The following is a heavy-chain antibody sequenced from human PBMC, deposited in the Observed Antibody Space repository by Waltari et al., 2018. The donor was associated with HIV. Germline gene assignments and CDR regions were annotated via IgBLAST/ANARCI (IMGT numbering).Heavy chain of an antibody. Sequence: QVKLVESGGAVVQPGRSLRLSCVAPGLAFSSYAMHWVRQAPGKGVGWVEVMSSDGNKRHEAGAVKGRFTISRDNSKDTLYLEMDSLRIEDTALYYCVNDFYGGNSRWDYFEHWGQGTLVTVSS. CDR3: VNDFYGGNSRWDYFEH. CDR1: GLAFSSYA. D-gene: IGHD4-17*01. V-gene: IGHV3-30*18. J-gene: IGHJ4*02. CDR2: MSSDGNKR.